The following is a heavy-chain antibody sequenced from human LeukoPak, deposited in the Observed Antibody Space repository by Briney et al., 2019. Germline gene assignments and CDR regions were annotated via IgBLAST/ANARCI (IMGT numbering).Heavy chain of an antibody. V-gene: IGHV4-61*01. CDR1: GGSVSSGSYY. J-gene: IGHJ3*02. CDR3: ARTGDRDALDI. D-gene: IGHD7-27*01. Sequence: SETLSLTCTVSGGSVSSGSYYWSWIRQPPGKGLEWIGYIYYSGSTNYNPSLKSRVTISVDTSKNQFSLKLSSVTAADTAVYYCARTGDRDALDIWGQGTMVTVSS. CDR2: IYYSGST.